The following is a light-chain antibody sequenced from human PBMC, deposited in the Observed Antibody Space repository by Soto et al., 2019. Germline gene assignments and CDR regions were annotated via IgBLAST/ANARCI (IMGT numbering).Light chain of an antibody. V-gene: IGKV3-15*01. CDR2: DTS. J-gene: IGKJ4*01. CDR1: QGIGDT. Sequence: EVVMTQSPATLSVSPGEGATLSCRASQGIGDTLAWYPHKPGQTHRLLIYDTSTRATGVPARFSGSRSGTEFTLTINSLQSEDFAVYYCQRYNNWPLTFGGGTKVESK. CDR3: QRYNNWPLT.